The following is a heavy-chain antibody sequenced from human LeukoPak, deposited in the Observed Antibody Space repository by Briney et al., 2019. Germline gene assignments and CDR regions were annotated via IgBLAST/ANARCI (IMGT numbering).Heavy chain of an antibody. D-gene: IGHD2-15*01. CDR2: ISACNGNT. Sequence: GASVKVSCKASGYTFTSYGISWVRQAPGQGLEWMGWISACNGNTDYAQKLQGRVTMTTDTSTSTAYMELRSLRSDDTAVYYCARDCSGGSCSYNWLDPWGQGTLVTVSS. J-gene: IGHJ5*02. CDR3: ARDCSGGSCSYNWLDP. V-gene: IGHV1-18*01. CDR1: GYTFTSYG.